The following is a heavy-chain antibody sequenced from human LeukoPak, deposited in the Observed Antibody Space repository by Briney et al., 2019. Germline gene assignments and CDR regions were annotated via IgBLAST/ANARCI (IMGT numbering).Heavy chain of an antibody. J-gene: IGHJ3*02. CDR2: IHYSGKT. CDR3: ARDTFYESSRNWRDTFDI. V-gene: IGHV4-59*01. D-gene: IGHD3-22*01. CDR1: GGSISSYY. Sequence: PSETLSLTCTVSGGSISSYYWSWIRQPPGKGLEWIGYIHYSGKTNSNASLKSRVTISINTSKNEFSLNLSSVTAADTAVYFCARDTFYESSRNWRDTFDIWGPGTMVTVSS.